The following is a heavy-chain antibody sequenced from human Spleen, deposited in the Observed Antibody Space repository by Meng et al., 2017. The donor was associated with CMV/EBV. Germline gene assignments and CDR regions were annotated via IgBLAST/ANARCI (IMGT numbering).Heavy chain of an antibody. V-gene: IGHV3-30-3*01. D-gene: IGHD3-3*01. CDR2: ISYDGSNK. CDR3: ARDPVLKIFGGAYGMDV. CDR1: GFTFSSYA. Sequence: GESLKISFAASGFTFSSYAMHWVRQAPGKGLEWVAVISYDGSNKYYADSVKGRFTISRDNSKNTLYLQMNSLRAEDTAVYYCARDPVLKIFGGAYGMDVWGQGTTVTVSS. J-gene: IGHJ6*02.